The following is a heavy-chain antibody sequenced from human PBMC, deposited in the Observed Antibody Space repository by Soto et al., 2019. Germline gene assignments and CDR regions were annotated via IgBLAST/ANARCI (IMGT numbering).Heavy chain of an antibody. V-gene: IGHV3-23*01. Sequence: GGALRLSFAASGFTFSSYAMSWVRQAPGEGLEWVSAISGSGGSTYYADSVKGRFTISRDNSKNTLYLQMNSLRAEDTTIYYCAKDGCTNGVCHYYYYGMDVWGQGTTVTVSS. J-gene: IGHJ6*02. CDR2: ISGSGGST. CDR3: AKDGCTNGVCHYYYYGMDV. CDR1: GFTFSSYA. D-gene: IGHD2-8*01.